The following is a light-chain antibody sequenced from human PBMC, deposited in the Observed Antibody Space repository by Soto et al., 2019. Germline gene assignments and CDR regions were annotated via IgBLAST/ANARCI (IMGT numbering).Light chain of an antibody. CDR1: QSVRTN. J-gene: IGKJ4*01. V-gene: IGKV3-15*01. Sequence: EVVVTQSPATLSVSLGGRATLPCRASQSVRTNLAWYQQKPGQAPRLLIYAASTRATGVPARFSGSGSGTEFTLTITSLQSEDFAVYYCQQYNNWPPLTFGGGTKLEVK. CDR3: QQYNNWPPLT. CDR2: AAS.